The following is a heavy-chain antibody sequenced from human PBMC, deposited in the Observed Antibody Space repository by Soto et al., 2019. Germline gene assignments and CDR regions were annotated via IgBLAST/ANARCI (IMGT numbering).Heavy chain of an antibody. V-gene: IGHV5-51*01. CDR1: GYTFTTFW. Sequence: PGESLKISCTGLGYTFTTFWIGWVRQMPGEGLERMGIIYPGDSDARYSPSFQGQVTISVDKSISTAYLQWSSLKASDSGIYYCARGYCTTSICDPWFDPWGQGTLVTVSS. CDR3: ARGYCTTSICDPWFDP. J-gene: IGHJ5*02. CDR2: IYPGDSDA. D-gene: IGHD2-8*01.